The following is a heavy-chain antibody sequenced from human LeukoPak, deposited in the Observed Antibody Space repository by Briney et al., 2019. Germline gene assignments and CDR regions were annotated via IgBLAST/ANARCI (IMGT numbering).Heavy chain of an antibody. D-gene: IGHD3-22*01. J-gene: IGHJ3*02. V-gene: IGHV3-48*03. CDR1: GFTFSSYG. Sequence: GGSLRLFCAASGFTFSSYGMNWVRQAPGKGLEWVSYITSSGGAVYYADSVKGRFTISRDNARNSLYLQMNSLRAEDTAVYYCACQPDYYDSTEAAFDIWGQGTMVTVSS. CDR3: ACQPDYYDSTEAAFDI. CDR2: ITSSGGAV.